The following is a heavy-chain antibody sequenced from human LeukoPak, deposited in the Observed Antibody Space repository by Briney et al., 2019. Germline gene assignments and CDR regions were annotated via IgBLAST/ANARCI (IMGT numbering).Heavy chain of an antibody. CDR2: IYYSGST. V-gene: IGHV4-59*12. Sequence: SETLSLTCTVSGGSISSYYWSWIRQPPGKGLEWIGYIYYSGSTNYNPSLKSRVTISVDTSKNQFSLKLSSVTAADTAVYYCARDSYNYYMDVWGEGTTVTVSS. CDR1: GGSISSYY. J-gene: IGHJ6*03. CDR3: ARDSYNYYMDV.